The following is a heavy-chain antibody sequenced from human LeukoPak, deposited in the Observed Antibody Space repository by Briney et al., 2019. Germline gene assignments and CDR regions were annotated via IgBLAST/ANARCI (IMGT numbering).Heavy chain of an antibody. J-gene: IGHJ4*02. D-gene: IGHD5-12*01. V-gene: IGHV3-48*03. Sequence: GGALRLSCAASRFTFSSYEMNWVRQAPGKGLEGVSYISSSGSTIYYPDSVKGRFTISRDNAKNSLYLQMNSLRAEDTAVYYCARGGYSGYDKNFDYWSQGTLVTVSS. CDR3: ARGGYSGYDKNFDY. CDR2: ISSSGSTI. CDR1: RFTFSSYE.